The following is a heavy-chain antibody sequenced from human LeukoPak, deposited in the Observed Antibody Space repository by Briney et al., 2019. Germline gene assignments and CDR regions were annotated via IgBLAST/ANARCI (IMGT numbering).Heavy chain of an antibody. Sequence: SETLSLTCTVSGGSIRGYFWSWIRQPPGKGLEWFGYIFYSGSTYYNPSLMSRVTISVDMSTNQFSLELTSVTAADTAVYYCARHDYGGNSAWFDPWGQGTLVTVSS. D-gene: IGHD4-23*01. J-gene: IGHJ5*02. CDR1: GGSIRGYF. V-gene: IGHV4-59*01. CDR3: ARHDYGGNSAWFDP. CDR2: IFYSGST.